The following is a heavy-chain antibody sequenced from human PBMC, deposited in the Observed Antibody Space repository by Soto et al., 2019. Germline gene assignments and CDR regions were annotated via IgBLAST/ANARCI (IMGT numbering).Heavy chain of an antibody. Sequence: ASVKVSCKASGYTFTSYGISWVRQAPGQGLEWMGWISAYNGNTNYAQKLQGRVTMTTDTSTSTAYMELRSLRSDDTAVYYCARGVLRRYFGTIYYYYYYGMDVWGQGTKVTVSS. V-gene: IGHV1-18*01. CDR1: GYTFTSYG. D-gene: IGHD3-9*01. CDR2: ISAYNGNT. CDR3: ARGVLRRYFGTIYYYYYYGMDV. J-gene: IGHJ6*02.